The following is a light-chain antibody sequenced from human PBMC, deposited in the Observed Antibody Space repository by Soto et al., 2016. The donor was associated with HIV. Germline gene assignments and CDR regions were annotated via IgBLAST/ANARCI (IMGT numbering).Light chain of an antibody. CDR2: GKN. J-gene: IGLJ2*01. Sequence: SSELTQDPAVSVALGQTVRITCQGDSLRSYYASWYQQKAGQAPVLVIYGKNNRPSGIPDRFSGSSSGNTASLAIAGAQAEDEADYFCISRDNNRVIFGGGTKLTVL. V-gene: IGLV3-19*01. CDR3: ISRDNNRVI. CDR1: SLRSYY.